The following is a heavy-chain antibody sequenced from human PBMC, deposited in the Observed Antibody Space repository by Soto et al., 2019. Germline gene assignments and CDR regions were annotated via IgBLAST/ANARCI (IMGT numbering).Heavy chain of an antibody. Sequence: QVQLVESGGGVVQPGRSLRLSCAASGFTFSSYAMHWVRQAPGKGLEWVAVISYDGSNKYYADSVKGRFTISRDNSKNTPYLQMNSLRAEDTAVYYCARELTWVHYYYGMDVWGQGTTVTVAS. CDR2: ISYDGSNK. D-gene: IGHD2-21*02. CDR1: GFTFSSYA. J-gene: IGHJ6*02. CDR3: ARELTWVHYYYGMDV. V-gene: IGHV3-30-3*01.